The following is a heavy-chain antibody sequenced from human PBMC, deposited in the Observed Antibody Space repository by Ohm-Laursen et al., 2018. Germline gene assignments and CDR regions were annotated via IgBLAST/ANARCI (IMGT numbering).Heavy chain of an antibody. J-gene: IGHJ4*02. D-gene: IGHD5-12*01. CDR2: INNDGSRT. Sequence: SLRLSCAASGFTFSSDWMHWVRQAPGEGLVWVSLINNDGSRTNYADSVKGRFTISRDNAKNTLYLQMNSLRAEDTALYYCARGVVATSQLGYFDYWGQGALVTVSS. CDR3: ARGVVATSQLGYFDY. CDR1: GFTFSSDW. V-gene: IGHV3-74*01.